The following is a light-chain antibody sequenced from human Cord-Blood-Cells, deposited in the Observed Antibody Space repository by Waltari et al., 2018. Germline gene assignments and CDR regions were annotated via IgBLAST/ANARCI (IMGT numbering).Light chain of an antibody. CDR2: DAS. CDR3: QQYDNRQLT. V-gene: IGKV1-33*01. Sequence: DIQMTQSPSSLSASVGDRVTITCQASQDISNYLNWYQQKPGKAPKLLIYDASNLETGVPSRLSGSGCGTEFIFTISSMQPEDISTYYCQQYDNRQLTFGGGTKVEIK. CDR1: QDISNY. J-gene: IGKJ4*01.